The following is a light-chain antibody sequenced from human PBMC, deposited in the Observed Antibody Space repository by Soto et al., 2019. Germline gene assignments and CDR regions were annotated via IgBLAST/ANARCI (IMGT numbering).Light chain of an antibody. V-gene: IGKV4-1*01. CDR2: WAS. J-gene: IGKJ1*01. CDR1: QSILYISNNKNY. CDR3: QQYFSTRT. Sequence: DIVMTQSPDSLAVSLGERATINCKSSQSILYISNNKNYLAWYQQKPGQPPKLLIYWASTRASGVPDRFIGSGSGRDFTLTISSLQAEDVAVYYCQQYFSTRTFGQGTKVDIK.